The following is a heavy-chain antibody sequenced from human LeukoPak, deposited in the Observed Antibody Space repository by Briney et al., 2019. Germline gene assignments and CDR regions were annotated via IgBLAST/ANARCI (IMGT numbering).Heavy chain of an antibody. V-gene: IGHV1-8*01. CDR1: GYTFTSYD. CDR2: MNPNSGNT. D-gene: IGHD3-10*01. Sequence: GASVKVSCKASGYTFTSYDINWVRQATGQGLEWMGWMNPNSGNTGYAQKFQGRVTMTRNTSISTAYMELSSLRSEDTAVYYCARGGTYYYGSGSYWFDPWGQGTLVTVSS. CDR3: ARGGTYYYGSGSYWFDP. J-gene: IGHJ5*02.